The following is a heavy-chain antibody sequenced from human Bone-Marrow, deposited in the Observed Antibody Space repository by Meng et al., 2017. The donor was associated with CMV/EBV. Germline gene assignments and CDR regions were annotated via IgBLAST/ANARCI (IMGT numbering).Heavy chain of an antibody. CDR1: GFIFSDYY. CDR2: ISSSSATI. Sequence: GESLKISCAASGFIFSDYYMSWIRQVPGKGLEWFAYISSSSATIYYADSVKGRFTISRDNAKNSVYLQMNSLRADDTAVYYCAEDNFFVIRAFDPWGQGTLVTVSS. CDR3: AEDNFFVIRAFDP. V-gene: IGHV3-11*01. J-gene: IGHJ5*02. D-gene: IGHD2-21*01.